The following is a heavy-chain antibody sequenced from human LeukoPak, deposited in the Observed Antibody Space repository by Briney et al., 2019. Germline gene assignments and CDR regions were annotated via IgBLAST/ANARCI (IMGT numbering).Heavy chain of an antibody. J-gene: IGHJ6*04. CDR1: GFTFSSYS. Sequence: KTGGSLRLSCAASGFTFSSYSMNWVRQAPGKGLEWVSSISSSSSYIYYADSVKGRFTISRDNAKNSLYLQMNSLRAEDTAVYYCARGLGLKMDVWGKGTTVTVSS. D-gene: IGHD2-8*01. CDR3: ARGLGLKMDV. CDR2: ISSSSSYI. V-gene: IGHV3-21*01.